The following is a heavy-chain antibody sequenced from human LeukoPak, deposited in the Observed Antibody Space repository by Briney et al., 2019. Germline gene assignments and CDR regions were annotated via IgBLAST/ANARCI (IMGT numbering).Heavy chain of an antibody. CDR3: ARGTLYSGWSYYFDY. D-gene: IGHD6-19*01. CDR1: GGSISSSNW. CDR2: IYHSGST. J-gene: IGHJ4*02. V-gene: IGHV4-4*02. Sequence: PSETLSLTCAVSGGSISSSNWWSWVRQPPGKGLEWIGEIYHSGSTNYSPSLKSRVTISVDRSKNQFSLKLSSVTAADTAMYYCARGTLYSGWSYYFDYWGQGSQVTVSS.